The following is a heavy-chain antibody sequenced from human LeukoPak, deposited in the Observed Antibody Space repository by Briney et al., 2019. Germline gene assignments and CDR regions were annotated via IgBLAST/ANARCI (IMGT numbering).Heavy chain of an antibody. CDR1: GFTFSTNW. D-gene: IGHD1-20*01. CDR3: ARDEYNWNVDAFDI. J-gene: IGHJ3*02. CDR2: IKEDGSEK. Sequence: GGSLRLSCAASGFTFSTNWMSWVRQAPGKGLEWVANIKEDGSEKYYEDSVKGRFTISRDNAKNSLYLQMNSLRAEDTAVYYCARDEYNWNVDAFDIWGQGTVVTVSS. V-gene: IGHV3-7*01.